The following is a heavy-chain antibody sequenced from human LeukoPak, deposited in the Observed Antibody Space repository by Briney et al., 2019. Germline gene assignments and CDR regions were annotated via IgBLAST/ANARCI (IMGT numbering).Heavy chain of an antibody. CDR2: VWGDGSRK. D-gene: IGHD6-19*01. CDR1: GFRVRNYG. V-gene: IGHV3-33*01. CDR3: ARDQTSGWYNNFDY. J-gene: IGHJ4*02. Sequence: GGSLRLSCAASGFRVRNYGMHWVRQAPGKGLEWVAIVWGDGSRKEYGDAVKGRFTVSRDESEDTVYLQMNNLRVEDTAVYYCARDQTSGWYNNFDYWGQGTLVTVSS.